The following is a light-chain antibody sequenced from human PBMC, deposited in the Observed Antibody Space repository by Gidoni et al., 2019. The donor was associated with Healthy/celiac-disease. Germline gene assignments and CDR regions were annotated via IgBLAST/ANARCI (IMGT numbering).Light chain of an antibody. CDR2: GNS. V-gene: IGLV1-40*01. CDR3: QSYDSSLSAEV. Sequence: QSVLTQPPSVSGAPGQWVTISCTGSSSNIGAGYDVHWSQPLPGTAPKLLIYGNSNRPSGVPDRFSGSKSGTSASLAITGLQAEDEADYYCQSYDSSLSAEVFGGGTKLTVL. J-gene: IGLJ3*02. CDR1: SSNIGAGYD.